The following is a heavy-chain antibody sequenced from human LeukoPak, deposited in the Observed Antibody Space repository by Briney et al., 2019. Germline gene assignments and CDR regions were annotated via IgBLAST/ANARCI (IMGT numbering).Heavy chain of an antibody. Sequence: ASVKVSCMASGGTFSSYAISWVRQAPGQGLEWMGGIIPIFGTANYAQKFQGRVTMTRNTSINTAYMELSSLRSEDTAVYYCAREGGGGTTGTMTYDIWGQGTMVTVSS. J-gene: IGHJ3*02. D-gene: IGHD1-1*01. CDR1: GGTFSSYA. CDR3: AREGGGGTTGTMTYDI. CDR2: IIPIFGTA. V-gene: IGHV1-69*05.